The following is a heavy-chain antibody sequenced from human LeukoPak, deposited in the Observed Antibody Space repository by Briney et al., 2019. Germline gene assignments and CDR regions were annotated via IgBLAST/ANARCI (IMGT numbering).Heavy chain of an antibody. CDR3: ARDGTGYYPAHDWFDP. V-gene: IGHV1-18*01. D-gene: IGHD2/OR15-2a*01. J-gene: IGHJ5*02. CDR2: ISAYNGNT. CDR1: GYTFTSYG. Sequence: GASVKVSCKASGYTFTSYGISWVRQAPGQGLEWMGWISAYNGNTNYAQKLQGRVTMTTDTSTSTAYMELRSLRSDDTAVYYCARDGTGYYPAHDWFDPWGQGTLVTVSS.